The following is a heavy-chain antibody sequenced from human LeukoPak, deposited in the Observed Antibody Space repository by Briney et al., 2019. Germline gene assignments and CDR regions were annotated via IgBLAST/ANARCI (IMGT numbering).Heavy chain of an antibody. J-gene: IGHJ4*02. CDR1: GYSFASYW. CDR2: IYPSDSDT. CDR3: ARIADYYDSSGLFQYYFDY. D-gene: IGHD3-22*01. Sequence: GESLKISCKGSGYSFASYWIGWVRQMPGKGLEWMGIIYPSDSDTRYSPSFQGQVTISADKSIGTAYLQWSSLKASDTAMYCCARIADYYDSSGLFQYYFDYWGQGTLVTVSS. V-gene: IGHV5-51*01.